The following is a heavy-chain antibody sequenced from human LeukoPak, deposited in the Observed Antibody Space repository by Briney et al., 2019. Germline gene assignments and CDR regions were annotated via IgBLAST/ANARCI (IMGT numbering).Heavy chain of an antibody. D-gene: IGHD3-22*01. CDR1: GGSISSGSYY. J-gene: IGHJ4*02. CDR2: IYTSGST. CDR3: ASTNYYDSSGSSYYFDY. Sequence: SETLSLTCTVSGGSISSGSYYWGWIRQPAGKGLEWIGRIYTSGSTNYNPSLKSRVTISVDTSKNQFSLKLSSVTAADTAVYYCASTNYYDSSGSSYYFDYWGQGTLVTVSS. V-gene: IGHV4-61*02.